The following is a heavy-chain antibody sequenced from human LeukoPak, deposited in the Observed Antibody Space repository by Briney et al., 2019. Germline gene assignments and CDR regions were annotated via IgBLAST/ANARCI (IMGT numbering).Heavy chain of an antibody. CDR1: GFTFSSYW. V-gene: IGHV3-64D*06. Sequence: GGSLKLSCAASGFTFSSYWMHWVRQAPGKGLEYVSAISSNGGSTYYADSVKGRFTISRDNSKNTLYLQMSSLRAEDTAVYYCVKVQIAEENDYWGQGTLVTVSS. D-gene: IGHD6-13*01. J-gene: IGHJ4*02. CDR3: VKVQIAEENDY. CDR2: ISSNGGST.